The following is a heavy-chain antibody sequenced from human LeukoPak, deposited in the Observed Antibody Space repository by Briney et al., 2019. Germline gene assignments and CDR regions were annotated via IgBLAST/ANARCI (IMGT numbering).Heavy chain of an antibody. CDR3: ARDYCTTTSCPNFFDY. V-gene: IGHV3-66*02. CDR1: GFTVSTNY. D-gene: IGHD2-2*01. CDR2: IYSDGST. J-gene: IGHJ4*02. Sequence: PGGSLRLSCAASGFTVSTNYMSWVRQAPGKGLEWVSVIYSDGSTYYADSVKGRFSISRDNSKNTIDLHMSSLRADDTAVYFCARDYCTTTSCPNFFDYWGQGTLVTVCS.